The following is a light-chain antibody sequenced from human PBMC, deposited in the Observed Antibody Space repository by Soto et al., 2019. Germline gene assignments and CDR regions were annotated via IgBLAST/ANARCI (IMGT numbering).Light chain of an antibody. Sequence: DIQMTQSPSILSASVVDSVTVTCRASQSISRWLAWYQQKPGKAPKLLIYEESTLSSGVPSRFSGRKSGTQFTLTISRLEPEDFAVYYCQQYGSSPRTFGQGTKVDI. CDR1: QSISRW. V-gene: IGKV1-5*01. J-gene: IGKJ1*01. CDR3: QQYGSSPRT. CDR2: EES.